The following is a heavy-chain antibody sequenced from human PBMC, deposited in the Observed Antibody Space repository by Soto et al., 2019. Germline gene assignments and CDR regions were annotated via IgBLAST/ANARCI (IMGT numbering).Heavy chain of an antibody. V-gene: IGHV4-59*01. CDR3: ARGVVAATSYYYFMDV. CDR1: RGSISSYY. J-gene: IGHJ6*03. D-gene: IGHD2-15*01. CDR2: IYYSGST. Sequence: PSGTLSLTCTVPRGSISSYYWSWIRQPPGKGLEWIGYIYYSGSTNYNPSLKSRVIISVDTSKNQFSLKLSSVTAADTAVYYCARGVVAATSYYYFMDVWGKGTTVIGSS.